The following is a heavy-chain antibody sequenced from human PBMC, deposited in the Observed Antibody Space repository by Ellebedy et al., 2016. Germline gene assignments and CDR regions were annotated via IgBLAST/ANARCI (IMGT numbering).Heavy chain of an antibody. CDR1: GDRVSINSGG. CDR3: ARGWLRGSFDI. D-gene: IGHD6-19*01. Sequence: SQTLSLTCVISGDRVSINSGGWNWIRQSPERGLEWLGRTYYGSKWSYDYAVSVKSRVAINPDTSKNQFSLQLNSVTPEDTAVYYCARGWLRGSFDIWGQGTTVIVSS. V-gene: IGHV6-1*01. CDR2: TYYGSKWSY. J-gene: IGHJ3*02.